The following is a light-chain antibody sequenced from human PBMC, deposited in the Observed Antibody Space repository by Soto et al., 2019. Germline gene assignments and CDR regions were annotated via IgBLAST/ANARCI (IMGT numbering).Light chain of an antibody. CDR3: QQSYNART. V-gene: IGKV1-39*01. CDR2: AAS. Sequence: DIRMTQSPSSLSASVGDRVTITCRARQSISNYLNWYQQKPGKAPKLLIYAASNLQSGVPSRFSGSGSGTDFTLTISGLQPGDSATYYCQQSYNARTFGQGTKVEIK. J-gene: IGKJ1*01. CDR1: QSISNY.